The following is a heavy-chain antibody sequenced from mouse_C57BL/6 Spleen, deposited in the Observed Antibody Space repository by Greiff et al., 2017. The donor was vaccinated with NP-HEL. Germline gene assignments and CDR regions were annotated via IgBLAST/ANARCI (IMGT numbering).Heavy chain of an antibody. Sequence: QVQLKESGPGILQSSQTLSLTCSFSGFSLSTSGMGVSWIRQPSGKGLEWLAHIYWDDDKRYNPSLNSRIIISKDTSRKQVFLKITSVDTADTGTYSCARSDYYDPLAYWGQGTLVTVSA. CDR2: IYWDDDK. CDR3: ARSDYYDPLAY. CDR1: GFSLSTSGMG. V-gene: IGHV8-12*01. D-gene: IGHD2-4*01. J-gene: IGHJ3*01.